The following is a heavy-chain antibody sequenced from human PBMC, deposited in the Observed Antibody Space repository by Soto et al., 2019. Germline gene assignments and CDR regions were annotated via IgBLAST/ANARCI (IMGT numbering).Heavy chain of an antibody. J-gene: IGHJ6*02. CDR3: ARDQGYCSGGSCYNYYYYGMDV. D-gene: IGHD2-15*01. CDR2: IYHSGST. CDR1: GGSISSSNW. Sequence: QVQLQESGPGLVKPSGTLSLTCAVSGGSISSSNWWSWVRQPPGKGLEWIGEIYHSGSTNYNPSLKSRVTISVDKSKNKFSLKLSSVTAADTAVYYCARDQGYCSGGSCYNYYYYGMDVWGQGTTVTVSS. V-gene: IGHV4-4*02.